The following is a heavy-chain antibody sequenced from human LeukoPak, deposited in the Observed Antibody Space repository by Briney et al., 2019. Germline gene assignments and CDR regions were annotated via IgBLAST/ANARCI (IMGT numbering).Heavy chain of an antibody. CDR1: GFTFSSYS. Sequence: GGSLRLSCAASGFTFSSYSMNWVRQAPGKGLEWVSSISSSSSYIYYADSVKGRFTISRDNAKNSLYLQMNSLRAEDTAVYYCARDLRGYSYGSDYWGQGTLVTVSS. D-gene: IGHD5-18*01. J-gene: IGHJ4*02. CDR3: ARDLRGYSYGSDY. CDR2: ISSSSSYI. V-gene: IGHV3-21*01.